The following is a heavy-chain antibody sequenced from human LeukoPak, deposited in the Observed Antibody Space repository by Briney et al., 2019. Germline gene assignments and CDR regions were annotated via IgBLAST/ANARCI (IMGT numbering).Heavy chain of an antibody. J-gene: IGHJ4*02. V-gene: IGHV3-30-3*01. CDR3: ARDLSERYSTDY. CDR2: ISYDGSNK. Sequence: GGSLRLSCAASGFTFSSYAMHWVRQAPGKGLEWVAVISYDGSNKYYADSVKGRFTISRDNSKNTLYLQMNCLRAEDTAVYYCARDLSERYSTDYWGQGTLVTVSS. D-gene: IGHD1-26*01. CDR1: GFTFSSYA.